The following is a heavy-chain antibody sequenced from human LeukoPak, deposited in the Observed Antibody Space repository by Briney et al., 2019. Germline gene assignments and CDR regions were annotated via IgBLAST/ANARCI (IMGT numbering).Heavy chain of an antibody. J-gene: IGHJ6*03. V-gene: IGHV4-61*01. CDR3: ARLEEGYGSGRRENYYYYYMDV. D-gene: IGHD3-10*01. Sequence: PSQTLSLTCTVSGGSISSGSYYWSWIRQSPGKGLEWIGYIYYTGTSYNPSLKSRVTISADTSKNQFSLKLISVTAADTAVYYCARLEEGYGSGRRENYYYYYMDVWGKGRTVTISS. CDR1: GGSISSGSYY. CDR2: IYYTGT.